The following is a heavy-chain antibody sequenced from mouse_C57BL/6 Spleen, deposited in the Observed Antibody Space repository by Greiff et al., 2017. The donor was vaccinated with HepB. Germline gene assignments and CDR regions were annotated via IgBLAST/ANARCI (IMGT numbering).Heavy chain of an antibody. CDR2: IWSGGST. J-gene: IGHJ3*01. Sequence: VKVVESGPGLVQPSQSLSITCTVSGFSLTSYGVHWVRQAPGKGLEWLGVIWSGGSTDYNAAFISRLSISKDNSKSQVFFKMNSLQADDTAIYYCARRRGDLGGWFAYWGQGTLVTVSA. D-gene: IGHD4-1*01. CDR1: GFSLTSYG. V-gene: IGHV2-2*01. CDR3: ARRRGDLGGWFAY.